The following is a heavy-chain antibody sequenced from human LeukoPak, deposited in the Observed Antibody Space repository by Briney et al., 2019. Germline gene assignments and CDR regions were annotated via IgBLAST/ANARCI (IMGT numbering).Heavy chain of an antibody. CDR3: TRVLTCVATYDAFGI. CDR2: FNIDRRIT. Sequence: GGSLRLSCAASGPTFSSYWTHWVRQAPGKGLVWVSHFNIDRRITAYADSVKGRFTIPRDNAKNTLNLQMNSLRAEDTAVYYCTRVLTCVATYDAFGIWGQGTMVTVSS. J-gene: IGHJ3*02. D-gene: IGHD2-15*01. CDR1: GPTFSSYW. V-gene: IGHV3-74*01.